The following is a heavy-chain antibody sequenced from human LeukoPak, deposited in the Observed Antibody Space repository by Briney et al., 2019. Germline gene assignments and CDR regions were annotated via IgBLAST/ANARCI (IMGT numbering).Heavy chain of an antibody. CDR2: VTYNGATM. V-gene: IGHV3-48*04. CDR1: GFTFSSYS. D-gene: IGHD3-9*01. J-gene: IGHJ4*02. Sequence: PGGSLRLSCAASGFTFSSYSMNWVRQAPGKGLEWISYVTYNGATMYYADSVKGRFTASRDNGKNSLYLQMNSLRAEDTAVYYCARLHYDVLTGPFDYWGQGTLVTVSS. CDR3: ARLHYDVLTGPFDY.